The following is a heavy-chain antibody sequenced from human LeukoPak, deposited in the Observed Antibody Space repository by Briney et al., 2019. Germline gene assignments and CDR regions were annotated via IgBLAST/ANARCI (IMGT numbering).Heavy chain of an antibody. CDR3: ARDSGYSSDDAY. Sequence: GGSLRLSCAASGFTVSSNYMSWVRQAPGKGLEWVSVIYSGGFTHYAGSVKDRFTISRDNSKNTLYLQMNSLRVEDTAVYYCARDSGYSSDDAYWGQGTLVTVSS. V-gene: IGHV3-66*01. J-gene: IGHJ4*02. CDR1: GFTVSSNY. D-gene: IGHD5-12*01. CDR2: IYSGGFT.